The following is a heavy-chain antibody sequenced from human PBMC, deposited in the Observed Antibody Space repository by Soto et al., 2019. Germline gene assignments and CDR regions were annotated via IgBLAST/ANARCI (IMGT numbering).Heavy chain of an antibody. J-gene: IGHJ5*02. D-gene: IGHD2-21*02. Sequence: QVQLVQSGAEVKKPGASVKVSCKASGYILSSYYMHWVRQAPGQGLEWMGIINPSGGSTTYAQKFQGRVTMTRDTSTSTVYMELGSLRAEDTAMYYCARSYCGGDCPNNWFDPWGQGTLVTVSS. CDR1: GYILSSYY. CDR3: ARSYCGGDCPNNWFDP. CDR2: INPSGGST. V-gene: IGHV1-46*01.